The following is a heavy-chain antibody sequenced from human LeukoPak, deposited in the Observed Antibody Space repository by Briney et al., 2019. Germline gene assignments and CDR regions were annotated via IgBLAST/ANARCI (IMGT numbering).Heavy chain of an antibody. V-gene: IGHV1-69*04. CDR1: GGTFSSYT. D-gene: IGHD5-24*01. J-gene: IGHJ4*02. CDR3: AREQPREEMATLDNDY. CDR2: IIPILGIA. Sequence: SVKVSCKASGGTFSSYTISWVRQAPGQGLEWMGRIIPILGIANYAQKFQGRVTITADESTSTAYMELSSLRSEDTAVYYCAREQPREEMATLDNDYWGQGTLVTVSS.